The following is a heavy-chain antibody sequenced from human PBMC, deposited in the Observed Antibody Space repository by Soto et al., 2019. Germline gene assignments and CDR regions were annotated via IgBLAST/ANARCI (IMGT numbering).Heavy chain of an antibody. CDR3: ARSRGRFYSSSSGPY. D-gene: IGHD6-6*01. CDR1: GGSFSGYY. CDR2: INHSGST. J-gene: IGHJ4*02. V-gene: IGHV4-34*01. Sequence: SETLSLTCAVYGGSFSGYYWSWIRQPPGKGLEWIGEINHSGSTNYNPSLKSRVTISADTSKNQFSLKLSSVTAADTAVYYCARSRGRFYSSSSGPYWGQGTLVTVSS.